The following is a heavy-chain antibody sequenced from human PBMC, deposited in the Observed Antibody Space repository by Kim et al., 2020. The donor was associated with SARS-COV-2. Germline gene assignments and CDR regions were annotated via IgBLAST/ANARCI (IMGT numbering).Heavy chain of an antibody. V-gene: IGHV1-2*04. D-gene: IGHD1-1*01. J-gene: IGHJ4*02. Sequence: AQKFQGWVTMTRDTSISTAYMELSRRRSDDTAVYYCARGQTGTGFFFDYWGQGTLVTVSS. CDR3: ARGQTGTGFFFDY.